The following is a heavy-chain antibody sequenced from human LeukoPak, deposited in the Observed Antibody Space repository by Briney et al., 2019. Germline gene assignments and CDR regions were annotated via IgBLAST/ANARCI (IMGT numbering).Heavy chain of an antibody. Sequence: GGSLRLSCAASGFTFSSFAMSWVRQAPGKGLEWVSAISVSGDRANYADSVKGRFTLSRDNSRNMVYLQLNSLRVEDTAVYYCAKHSVGATVGWDAFDIWGQGTLVTVSS. CDR2: ISVSGDRA. V-gene: IGHV3-23*01. D-gene: IGHD1-26*01. CDR1: GFTFSSFA. CDR3: AKHSVGATVGWDAFDI. J-gene: IGHJ3*02.